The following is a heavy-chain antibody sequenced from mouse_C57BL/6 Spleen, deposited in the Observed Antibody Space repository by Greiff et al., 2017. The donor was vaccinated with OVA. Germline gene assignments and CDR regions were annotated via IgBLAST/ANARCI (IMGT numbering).Heavy chain of an antibody. D-gene: IGHD2-1*01. CDR3: ARNRVYYGNLFFDY. CDR1: GYSFTSYY. CDR2: IYPGSGNT. J-gene: IGHJ2*01. Sequence: VQLQQSGPELVKPGASVKISCKASGYSFTSYYIHWVKQRPGQGLEWIGWIYPGSGNTKYNEKFKGKATLTADTSSSTAYMQLSSLTSEDSAVYYCARNRVYYGNLFFDYWGQGTTLTVSS. V-gene: IGHV1-66*01.